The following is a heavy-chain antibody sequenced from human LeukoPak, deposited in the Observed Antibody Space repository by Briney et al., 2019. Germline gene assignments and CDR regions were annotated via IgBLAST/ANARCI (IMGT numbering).Heavy chain of an antibody. D-gene: IGHD6-19*01. Sequence: GGSLRLSCAASGFTFSSYAMSWVRQAPGKGLEWVSAISGSGGSTYCADSVKGRFTVSRDNSKNTLSLQMNSLRAEDTAVYYCAKVGSSGYYYFDYWGQGTLVTVSS. V-gene: IGHV3-23*01. J-gene: IGHJ4*02. CDR3: AKVGSSGYYYFDY. CDR1: GFTFSSYA. CDR2: ISGSGGST.